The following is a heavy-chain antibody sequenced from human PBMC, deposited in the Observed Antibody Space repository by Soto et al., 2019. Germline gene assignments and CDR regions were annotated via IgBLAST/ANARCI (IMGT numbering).Heavy chain of an antibody. CDR2: IIPILGIA. J-gene: IGHJ6*02. V-gene: IGHV1-69*02. Sequence: SVKVSCKASGGTFSSYTISWVRQAPGQGLEWMGRIIPILGIANYAQKFQGRVTITADKSTSTAYMELSSLRSEDTAVYYCARHDCISSSCYYYYYYTMDVWGQGTTVTVSS. D-gene: IGHD2-2*01. CDR3: ARHDCISSSCYYYYYYTMDV. CDR1: GGTFSSYT.